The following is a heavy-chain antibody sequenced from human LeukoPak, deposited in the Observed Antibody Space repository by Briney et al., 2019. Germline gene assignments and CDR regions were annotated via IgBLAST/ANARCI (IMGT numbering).Heavy chain of an antibody. Sequence: GGSLRLSCAASGFTFSSYWMHWVRQAPGKGLVWVSRINTDGSSTSYADSVKGRFTISRDNAKNTLYLQMNSLRAEDTAVYYCARAGAEYYDFWSGYYGYWGQGTLVTVSS. J-gene: IGHJ4*02. CDR3: ARAGAEYYDFWSGYYGY. D-gene: IGHD3-3*01. V-gene: IGHV3-74*01. CDR1: GFTFSSYW. CDR2: INTDGSST.